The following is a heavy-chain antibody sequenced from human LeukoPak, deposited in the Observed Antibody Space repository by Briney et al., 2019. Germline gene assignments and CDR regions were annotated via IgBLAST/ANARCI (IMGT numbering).Heavy chain of an antibody. J-gene: IGHJ5*02. CDR3: ATTRNPYCIGGSCYYNWFDP. V-gene: IGHV1-69*13. CDR1: GGTFSSYA. D-gene: IGHD2-15*01. Sequence: SVKVSCKASGGTFSSYAISWARQAPGQGLEWMGGIIPIFGTANYAQKFQGRVTITADESTSTAYMELSSLRSEDTAVYYCATTRNPYCIGGSCYYNWFDPWGQGTLVTVSS. CDR2: IIPIFGTA.